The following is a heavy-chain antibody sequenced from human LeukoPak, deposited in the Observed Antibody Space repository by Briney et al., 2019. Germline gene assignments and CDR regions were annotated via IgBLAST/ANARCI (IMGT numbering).Heavy chain of an antibody. J-gene: IGHJ4*02. D-gene: IGHD5-12*01. V-gene: IGHV1-18*04. CDR2: ISAYNGNT. Sequence: GASVKVSCKASGYTFTSYGISWVRQAPGQGLEWMGWISAYNGNTNYAQKLQGRVTMTTNTSTSTAYMELRSLRSDDTAVYYCARVRYSGYDNAFDYWGQGTLVTVSS. CDR3: ARVRYSGYDNAFDY. CDR1: GYTFTSYG.